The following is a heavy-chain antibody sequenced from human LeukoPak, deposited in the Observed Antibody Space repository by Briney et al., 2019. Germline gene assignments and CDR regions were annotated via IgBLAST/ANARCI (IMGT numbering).Heavy chain of an antibody. Sequence: GGSLRLSCAASGFTFNTFIMHWVRQAPGKGLEWVAFVYYDGRNKFYAASVKGRFTISRDNSRNSLYIQMNSLRTEDSAVYYCVKDQGQVYGYFDSWGQETLVTVSS. CDR3: VKDQGQVYGYFDS. V-gene: IGHV3-30*02. D-gene: IGHD6-6*01. CDR2: VYYDGRNK. CDR1: GFTFNTFI. J-gene: IGHJ4*02.